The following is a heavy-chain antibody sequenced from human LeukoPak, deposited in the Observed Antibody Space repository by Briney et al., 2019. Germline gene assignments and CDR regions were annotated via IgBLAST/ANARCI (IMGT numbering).Heavy chain of an antibody. J-gene: IGHJ4*02. Sequence: GGSLRLSCAASGFTFGSYAMGWVRQAPGKGLEWVSAISSSGASTYYADSVKGRFTISRDNSKNTLYLQMNSLRAEDTAVYYRAKDLDSWKFGYGHYYFDYWGQGTLVTVSS. V-gene: IGHV3-23*01. CDR2: ISSSGAST. D-gene: IGHD1-20*01. CDR1: GFTFGSYA. CDR3: AKDLDSWKFGYGHYYFDY.